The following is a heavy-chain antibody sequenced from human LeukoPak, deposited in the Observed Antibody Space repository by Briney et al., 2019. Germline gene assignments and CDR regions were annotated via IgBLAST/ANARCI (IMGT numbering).Heavy chain of an antibody. CDR1: GGSISSYY. J-gene: IGHJ4*02. CDR2: THTSGST. V-gene: IGHV4-4*07. Sequence: SETLSLTCTVSGGSISSYYWSWIRQPAGKGLEWIGRTHTSGSTNYNPSLKSRATMSGDTSKNQFSLKLSSVTAADTAVYYCARDFYSSGWVEYWGQGTLVTVSS. CDR3: ARDFYSSGWVEY. D-gene: IGHD6-19*01.